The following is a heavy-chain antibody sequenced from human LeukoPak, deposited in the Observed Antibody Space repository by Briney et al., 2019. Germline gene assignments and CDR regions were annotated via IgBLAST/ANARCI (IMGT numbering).Heavy chain of an antibody. D-gene: IGHD1-26*01. CDR1: GYHFATSG. J-gene: IGHJ6*03. V-gene: IGHV1-18*01. Sequence: ASVRVSCKAYGYHFATSGIGWVRQAPGQGLEWLGWISGYNGNTKSAPKLQGRVTMTTDTSTDTAYLELGSLRVDDTAIYYCARDLGPYTGSYYSYYHYMDVWGEGTSVTVSS. CDR3: ARDLGPYTGSYYSYYHYMDV. CDR2: ISGYNGNT.